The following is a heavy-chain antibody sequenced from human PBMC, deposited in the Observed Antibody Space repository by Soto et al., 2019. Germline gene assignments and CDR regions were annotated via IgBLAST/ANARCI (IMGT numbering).Heavy chain of an antibody. D-gene: IGHD6-13*01. V-gene: IGHV3-73*01. CDR1: GFTFGASA. J-gene: IGHJ4*02. Sequence: PGGSLRLSCAASGFTFGASALQWVRQASGKGLEWLGRIGSRGESYATTYDVSVKGRFTISRDDSKKTAYLQMNSLESEDTAVYYCAKDPKAGPPYYFDYWGQGSLVTVSS. CDR2: IGSRGESYAT. CDR3: AKDPKAGPPYYFDY.